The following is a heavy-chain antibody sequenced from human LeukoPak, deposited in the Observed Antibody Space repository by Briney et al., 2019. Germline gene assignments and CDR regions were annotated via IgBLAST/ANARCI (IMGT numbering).Heavy chain of an antibody. J-gene: IGHJ5*02. D-gene: IGHD6-13*01. CDR3: ARGGGIAAAGTWFDP. CDR2: ISWNSGSI. Sequence: PGRSLRLSCAASGFTFDDYAMHWVRQTPGKGLEWVSGISWNSGSIGYADSVKGRFTISRDNAKNSLYLQMNSLRAEDTAVYYCARGGGIAAAGTWFDPWGQGTLVTVSS. CDR1: GFTFDDYA. V-gene: IGHV3-9*01.